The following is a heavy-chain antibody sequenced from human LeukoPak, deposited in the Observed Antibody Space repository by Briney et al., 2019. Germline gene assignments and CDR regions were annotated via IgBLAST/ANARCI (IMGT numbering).Heavy chain of an antibody. D-gene: IGHD2-2*01. Sequence: TSETLSLTCTVSGASIRSGDYYWSWVRQAPGKGLEWVANIKQDGSEKNYVDSVEGRFTISRDFAENSLYLQMHGLRADDTAVYYCARDLGRGYCRGTTCYGRLYTDYYYYGMDVWGRGTTVTVSS. J-gene: IGHJ6*02. CDR3: ARDLGRGYCRGTTCYGRLYTDYYYYGMDV. V-gene: IGHV3-7*01. CDR1: GASIRSGDYY. CDR2: IKQDGSEK.